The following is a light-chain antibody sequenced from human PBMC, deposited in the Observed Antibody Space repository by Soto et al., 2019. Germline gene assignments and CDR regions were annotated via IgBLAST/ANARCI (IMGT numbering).Light chain of an antibody. J-gene: IGKJ4*01. Sequence: PGERATLSCRASQSVRNYLAWYRQKPGQAPRLLIYGASTRAAGIPDRFGGSWSGTDFTLTISGLEPEDFAMYYCHHYSSPPATFGGGTRVESK. CDR1: QSVRNY. CDR2: GAS. CDR3: HHYSSPPAT. V-gene: IGKV3-20*01.